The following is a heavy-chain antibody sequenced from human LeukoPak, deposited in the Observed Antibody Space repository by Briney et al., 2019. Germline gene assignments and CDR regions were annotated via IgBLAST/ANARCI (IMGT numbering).Heavy chain of an antibody. Sequence: SETLSLTCAVYGGSFSGYYWSRIRQPPGKGLEWIGEINHSGSTNYNPSLKSRVTISVDTSKNQFSLKLSSVTAADTAVYYCARGSRGITIFGVVITRHYYYYYMDVWGKGTTVTVSS. CDR2: INHSGST. D-gene: IGHD3-3*01. CDR3: ARGSRGITIFGVVITRHYYYYYMDV. CDR1: GGSFSGYY. V-gene: IGHV4-34*01. J-gene: IGHJ6*03.